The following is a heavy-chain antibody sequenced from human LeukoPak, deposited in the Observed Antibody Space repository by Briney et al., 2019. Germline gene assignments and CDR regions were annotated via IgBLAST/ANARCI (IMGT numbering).Heavy chain of an antibody. CDR3: ATVRGPLGWLYPYFDY. Sequence: GASVKVSCKASGYTSTDYYIHWVRQAPGQGLEWMGWINPNSGGTSYAQKFQGRVTMTRDTSISTAYMELSRLTSDDTVVFYCATVRGPLGWLYPYFDYWGQGTLVTVSS. D-gene: IGHD3-16*02. CDR2: INPNSGGT. V-gene: IGHV1-2*02. CDR1: GYTSTDYY. J-gene: IGHJ4*02.